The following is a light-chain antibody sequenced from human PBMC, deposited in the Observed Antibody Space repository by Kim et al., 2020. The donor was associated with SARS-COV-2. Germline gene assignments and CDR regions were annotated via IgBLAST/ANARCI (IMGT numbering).Light chain of an antibody. CDR2: AAS. Sequence: SASGGERVTITCRASQGIWKYLAWYQQRPGKVPKLLIHAASTLQSGVPSRFSGSGSGTHFTLTISSLQPEDVATYYCQKYDNAPYTFGHGTKLEI. CDR3: QKYDNAPYT. J-gene: IGKJ2*01. V-gene: IGKV1-27*01. CDR1: QGIWKY.